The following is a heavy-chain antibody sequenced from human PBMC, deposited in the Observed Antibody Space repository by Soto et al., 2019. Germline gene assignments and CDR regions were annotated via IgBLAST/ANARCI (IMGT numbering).Heavy chain of an antibody. CDR2: VGTAGDT. CDR3: ARGYYDSNVASDI. V-gene: IGHV3-13*01. Sequence: EVQLVETGGGLVQPGGSLRLSCAASGFSFSTYDMHWVRLSTGKGLEWVSTVGTAGDTYYPGSVKGRFTISRENAKHSVYLQMNRLAAGDTAVYYCARGYYDSNVASDIWGQGTLVSVSS. D-gene: IGHD3-22*01. CDR1: GFSFSTYD. J-gene: IGHJ3*02.